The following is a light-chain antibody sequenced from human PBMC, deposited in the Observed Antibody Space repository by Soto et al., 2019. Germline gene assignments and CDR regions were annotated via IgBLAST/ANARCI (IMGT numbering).Light chain of an antibody. V-gene: IGKV3-15*01. J-gene: IGKJ5*01. CDR2: SAS. CDR1: QSVFSN. CDR3: QQYKSWPIT. Sequence: ETVLTQSPATLSVSPGEITTLSCRSSQSVFSNLAWYLQRPGQAPSLLIYSASTRATGVPARFSGGGSGTEFTLTICSLQSEDFAVYYCQQYKSWPITFGQGKRVEIK.